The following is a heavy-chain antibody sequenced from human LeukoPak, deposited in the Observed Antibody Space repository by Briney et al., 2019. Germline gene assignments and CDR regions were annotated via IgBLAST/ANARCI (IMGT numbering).Heavy chain of an antibody. J-gene: IGHJ4*02. CDR3: VKDVVGATTPYYFDY. Sequence: GGSLRPSCAASGFPFDDYAMPWVRQAPGKGLEWVSGISWNSGSIGYADSVKGRFTISRDNAKNSLYLQMNSLRAEDTALYYCVKDVVGATTPYYFDYWGQGTLVTVSS. D-gene: IGHD1-26*01. CDR2: ISWNSGSI. CDR1: GFPFDDYA. V-gene: IGHV3-9*01.